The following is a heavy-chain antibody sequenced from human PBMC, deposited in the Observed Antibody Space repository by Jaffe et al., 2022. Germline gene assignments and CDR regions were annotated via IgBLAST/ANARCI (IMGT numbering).Heavy chain of an antibody. J-gene: IGHJ4*02. D-gene: IGHD6-13*01. V-gene: IGHV1-69*01. CDR2: IIPIFGTA. Sequence: QVQLVQSGAEVKKPGSSVKVSCKASGGTFSSYAISWVRQAPGQGLEWMGGIIPIFGTANYAQKFQGRVTITADESTSTAYMELSSLRSEDTAVYYCARLTEIMPGIAAAGREPFDYWGQGTLVTVSS. CDR1: GGTFSSYA. CDR3: ARLTEIMPGIAAAGREPFDY.